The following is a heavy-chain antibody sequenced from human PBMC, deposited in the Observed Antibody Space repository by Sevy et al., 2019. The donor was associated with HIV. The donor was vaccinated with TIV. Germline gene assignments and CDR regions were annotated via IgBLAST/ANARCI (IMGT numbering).Heavy chain of an antibody. J-gene: IGHJ4*01. CDR1: GFTFSSYE. CDR3: VRDLPPSATTVAHFDY. D-gene: IGHD4-17*01. Sequence: GGSLRLSCAASGFTFSSYEMNWVRQAPGEGPEWVSSIRSSAANKYYSDSVKGRFTISRDNGKNSLFLQMNSLRAEDTAVYYCVRDLPPSATTVAHFDYWGHGTLVTVSS. CDR2: IRSSAANK. V-gene: IGHV3-48*03.